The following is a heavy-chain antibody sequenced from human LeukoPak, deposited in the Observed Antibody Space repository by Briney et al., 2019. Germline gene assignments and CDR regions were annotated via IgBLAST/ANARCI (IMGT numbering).Heavy chain of an antibody. J-gene: IGHJ4*02. D-gene: IGHD3-22*01. CDR2: IIPIFGTA. CDR3: ARDPRRHYYYDSSGYDY. V-gene: IGHV1-69*13. CDR1: GGTFISYA. Sequence: GASVKVSCKASGGTFISYAISWVRQAPGQGLEWMGGIIPIFGTANYAQKFQGRVTITADESTSTAYMELSSLRSEDTAVYYCARDPRRHYYYDSSGYDYWGQGTLVTVSS.